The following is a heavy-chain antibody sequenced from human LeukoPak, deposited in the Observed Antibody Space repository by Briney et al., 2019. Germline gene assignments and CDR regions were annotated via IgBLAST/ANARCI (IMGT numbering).Heavy chain of an antibody. CDR1: GFTFSSYA. CDR3: AKEQYSSSFFSWFDP. J-gene: IGHJ5*02. CDR2: ISGGGGST. V-gene: IGHV3-23*01. Sequence: GGSLRLSCAASGFTFSSYAMSWVRQAPGKGLEWVSAISGGGGSTYYADSVKGRFTISRDNSKNTLYLQMNSLRAEDTAVYYCAKEQYSSSFFSWFDPWGQGTLVTVSS. D-gene: IGHD6-6*01.